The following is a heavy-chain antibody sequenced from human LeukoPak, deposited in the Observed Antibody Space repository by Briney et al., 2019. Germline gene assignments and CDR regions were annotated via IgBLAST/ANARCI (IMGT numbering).Heavy chain of an antibody. Sequence: GRSLRLSFAAAGFTFSNYGMHWVRQAPGKWRGLGAVISEDESDKYYADCVKGRFTISRHNSTNTLYLQMHSLRPEDTAVYYCATGVVAATNAAYYGMDVWGQGTTVTASS. D-gene: IGHD2-15*01. J-gene: IGHJ6*02. CDR2: ISEDESDK. CDR3: ATGVVAATNAAYYGMDV. V-gene: IGHV3-30*03. CDR1: GFTFSNYG.